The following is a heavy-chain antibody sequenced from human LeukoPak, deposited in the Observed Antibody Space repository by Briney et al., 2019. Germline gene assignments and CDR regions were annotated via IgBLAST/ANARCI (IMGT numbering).Heavy chain of an antibody. J-gene: IGHJ4*02. CDR1: GFTFSSYG. CDR2: ISYDGSNK. Sequence: PGGSLRLSCAASGFTFSSYGMHWVRQAPGKGLEWVAVISYDGSNKYYADSVKGRFTISRDNSKNTLYLQMNSLRAEDTAVYYCAKVGVEEYDILTGYYRGHKWYYFDYWGQGTLVTVSS. V-gene: IGHV3-30*18. D-gene: IGHD3-9*01. CDR3: AKVGVEEYDILTGYYRGHKWYYFDY.